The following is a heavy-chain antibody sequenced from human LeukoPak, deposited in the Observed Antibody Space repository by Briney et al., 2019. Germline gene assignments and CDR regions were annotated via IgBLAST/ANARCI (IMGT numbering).Heavy chain of an antibody. CDR1: GFTFDNFA. V-gene: IGHV3-23*01. Sequence: GGPLRLSCAPSGFTFDNFAMTWLRQAPGKGREWVSEITGSGGSTYYADSVKGRFTISRDNSKNTLYLQMNSLRANDTAIYYCARELFDFDYWGQGTLVTVSS. CDR2: ITGSGGST. J-gene: IGHJ4*02. CDR3: ARELFDFDY. D-gene: IGHD3-10*01.